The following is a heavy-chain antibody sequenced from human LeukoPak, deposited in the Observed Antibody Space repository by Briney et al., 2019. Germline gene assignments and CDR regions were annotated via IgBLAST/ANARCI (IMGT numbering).Heavy chain of an antibody. Sequence: GGSLRLSCAASGFTFSSYWMSWVRQAPGKGLEWVASIKKDGSEKFYVDSVKGRFTISGDNAKNSLYLQMNSLRAEDTAMYYCARECLISSSSDYWGQGTLVTVSS. D-gene: IGHD6-13*01. CDR1: GFTFSSYW. J-gene: IGHJ4*02. CDR2: IKKDGSEK. CDR3: ARECLISSSSDY. V-gene: IGHV3-7*01.